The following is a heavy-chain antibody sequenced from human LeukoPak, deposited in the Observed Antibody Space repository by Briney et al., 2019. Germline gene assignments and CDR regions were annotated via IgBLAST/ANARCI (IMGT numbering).Heavy chain of an antibody. J-gene: IGHJ3*02. CDR2: IYYTGST. CDR1: GGSISSYY. CDR3: ARDRSESTMPNDAFDI. Sequence: PSETLSLTCSVSGGSISSYYWSWIRQPPGRGLEWIGYIYYTGSTNYNPSLKSRVTISVDTSKKQFSLKLSSVTAADTAVYYCARDRSESTMPNDAFDIWGQGTMVTVSS. D-gene: IGHD2-2*01. V-gene: IGHV4-59*01.